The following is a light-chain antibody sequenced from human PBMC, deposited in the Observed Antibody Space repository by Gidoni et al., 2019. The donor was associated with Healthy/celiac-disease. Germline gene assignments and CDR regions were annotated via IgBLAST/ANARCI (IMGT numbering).Light chain of an antibody. J-gene: IGKJ3*01. CDR1: QGINSW. CDR3: QQTNTPFT. V-gene: IGKV1-12*01. Sequence: DIQMTQSPSSVSASVGDRVTLTCRASQGINSWLAWYQKKPGKAPKLLIYAASTLQSGVPSRFSGSGSGTDFTLTISSLQPEDFATYYGQQTNTPFTFGPGTKVDIK. CDR2: AAS.